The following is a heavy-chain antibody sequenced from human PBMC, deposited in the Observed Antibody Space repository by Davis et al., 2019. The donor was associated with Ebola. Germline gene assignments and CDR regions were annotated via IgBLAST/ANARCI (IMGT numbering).Heavy chain of an antibody. CDR3: AREMQWLVPDY. CDR2: ISCSSSYI. J-gene: IGHJ4*02. CDR1: GFTFSSYS. V-gene: IGHV3-21*04. Sequence: GESLKISCAASGFTFSSYSMNWVRQAPGKGLEWVSSISCSSSYIYYADSVKGRFTISRDNAKNSLYLQMNSLRAEDTAVYYCAREMQWLVPDYWGQGTLVTVSS. D-gene: IGHD6-19*01.